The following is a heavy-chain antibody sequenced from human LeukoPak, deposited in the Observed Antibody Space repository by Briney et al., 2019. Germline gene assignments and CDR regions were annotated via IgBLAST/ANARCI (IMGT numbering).Heavy chain of an antibody. Sequence: PGGSLRLSCAASGFTFSSYGMYWVCQAPGKGLEWVAFIRFDGSNKYYADSVKGRFTISRDDAKSSLYLQMDSLRVEDTALYYCVRDDPGVQQERRLSPFDIWGQGTMVTVSS. V-gene: IGHV3-30*02. CDR1: GFTFSSYG. J-gene: IGHJ3*02. D-gene: IGHD1-1*01. CDR2: IRFDGSNK. CDR3: VRDDPGVQQERRLSPFDI.